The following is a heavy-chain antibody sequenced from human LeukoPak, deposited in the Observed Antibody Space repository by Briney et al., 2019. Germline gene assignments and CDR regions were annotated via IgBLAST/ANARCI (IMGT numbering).Heavy chain of an antibody. V-gene: IGHV3-7*01. CDR3: ASPTNALTYDYESRGFVY. J-gene: IGHJ4*02. CDR1: GFTFSSYW. CDR2: IKQDGSEK. D-gene: IGHD3-22*01. Sequence: GGSLRLSCAASGFTFSSYWMSWVRQAPGKGLEWVANIKQDGSEKYYVDPVKGRFTISRDNAKNSLYLQMNSLRAEDTAVYYCASPTNALTYDYESRGFVYWGQGTLVTVYS.